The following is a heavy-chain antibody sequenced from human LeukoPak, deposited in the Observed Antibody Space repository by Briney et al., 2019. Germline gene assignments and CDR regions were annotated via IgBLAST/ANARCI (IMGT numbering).Heavy chain of an antibody. Sequence: RSETLSLTCAVSGGSINSPKSWSWVRQPPGKGLEWIGDRYHSGGTNYNPSLKSRVTISVDTSKNQFSLELNSVTAADTAVYYFGAYRTLDDAFDIWGQGTLVTVSS. V-gene: IGHV4-4*02. D-gene: IGHD3-16*01. J-gene: IGHJ3*02. CDR1: GGSINSPKS. CDR3: GAYRTLDDAFDI. CDR2: RYHSGGT.